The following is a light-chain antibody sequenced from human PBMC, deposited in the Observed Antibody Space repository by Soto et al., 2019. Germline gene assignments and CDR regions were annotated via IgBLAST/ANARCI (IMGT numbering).Light chain of an antibody. J-gene: IGKJ1*01. CDR2: WAS. CDR3: HQCYSSPPT. CDR1: QSVLYSSNNKNY. Sequence: DIVMTQSPDSLAVSLGERATINCKSSQSVLYSSNNKNYLAWYQQKPGQPPKLLIYWASTRESGVPDRFSGSGSGTDYTLTITSLQAEDVAVYYCHQCYSSPPTFGHGTKVEIK. V-gene: IGKV4-1*01.